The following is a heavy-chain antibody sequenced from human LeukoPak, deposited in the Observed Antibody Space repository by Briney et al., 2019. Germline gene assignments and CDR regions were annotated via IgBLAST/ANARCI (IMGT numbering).Heavy chain of an antibody. CDR1: GGSISSYY. Sequence: PSETLSLTCTVSGGSISSYYWNWIRQPPGKGLDWIGYIYYSGSTNYNPSLKSRVTISVDTSKNQFSLKLSSVTAADTAVYYCARVNSEYYYYYYYMDVWGKGTTVTVSS. CDR3: ARVNSEYYYYYYYMDV. CDR2: IYYSGST. D-gene: IGHD2/OR15-2a*01. V-gene: IGHV4-59*12. J-gene: IGHJ6*03.